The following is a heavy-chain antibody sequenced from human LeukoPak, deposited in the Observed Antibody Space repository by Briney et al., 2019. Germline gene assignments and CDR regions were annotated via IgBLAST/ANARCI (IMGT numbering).Heavy chain of an antibody. CDR3: ASYDYGDYVGNAFDI. D-gene: IGHD4-17*01. Sequence: GGSLRLSCAASGFTFSSYAMHWVRQAPGKGLEWVAVISYDGSNKYYADSVKGRFTISRGNSKNTLYLQMNSLRAEDTAVYYCASYDYGDYVGNAFDIWGQGTMVTVSS. J-gene: IGHJ3*02. V-gene: IGHV3-30-3*01. CDR2: ISYDGSNK. CDR1: GFTFSSYA.